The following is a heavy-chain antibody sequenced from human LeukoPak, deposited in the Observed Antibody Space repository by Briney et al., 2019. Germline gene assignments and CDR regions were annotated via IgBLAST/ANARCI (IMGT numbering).Heavy chain of an antibody. D-gene: IGHD6-19*01. CDR2: ISYDGSNK. CDR1: GFTFSSYG. V-gene: IGHV3-30*18. Sequence: GGSLRLSCAASGFTFSSYGMHWVRQAPGKGLEWVAVISYDGSNKYYADSVKGRFTISRDNSKNTLYLQMNSLRAEDTAVNYCAKSEQWLVVGAFDIWGQGTMVTVSS. J-gene: IGHJ3*02. CDR3: AKSEQWLVVGAFDI.